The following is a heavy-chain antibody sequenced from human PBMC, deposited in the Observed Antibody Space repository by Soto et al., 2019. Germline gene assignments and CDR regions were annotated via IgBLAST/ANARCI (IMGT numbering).Heavy chain of an antibody. CDR2: INHSGST. J-gene: IGHJ4*02. CDR1: SGYIRSYD. D-gene: IGHD6-13*01. CDR3: ARRVAPGAAAGTGYYFDY. Sequence: PSETLCLTSTVASGYIRSYDWSWIRQKPGKGLEWIGEINHSGSTNYNPSLKSRVTISVDTSKNQFSLKLSSVTAADTAVYYCARRVAPGAAAGTGYYFDYWGQGTLVTVSS. V-gene: IGHV4-34*01.